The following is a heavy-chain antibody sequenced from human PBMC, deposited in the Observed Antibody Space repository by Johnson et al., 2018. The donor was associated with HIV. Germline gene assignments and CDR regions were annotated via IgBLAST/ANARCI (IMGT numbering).Heavy chain of an antibody. CDR2: ISYDGSNN. V-gene: IGHV3-30*04. Sequence: QVQLVESGGGVVQPGRSLRLSCAASGFTFSSYAIHWVRQAPGKGLQWVAIISYDGSNNYYADSVKGRFTISRDNSKNTLYLQMNSLRAEETAVYYCARNQGRRNYFDAFDIWGQGTMVTVSS. CDR1: GFTFSSYA. J-gene: IGHJ3*02. D-gene: IGHD1-7*01. CDR3: ARNQGRRNYFDAFDI.